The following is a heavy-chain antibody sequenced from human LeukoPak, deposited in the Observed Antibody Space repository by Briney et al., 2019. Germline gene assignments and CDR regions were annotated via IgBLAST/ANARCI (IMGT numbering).Heavy chain of an antibody. D-gene: IGHD3-10*01. CDR3: ARDEGSGVAFDY. Sequence: SETLSLTCTVSGGSISSSSYYWGWIRQPPGKGLEWIGSIYYSGSTYYNPSLKSRVTISVDTSKNQFSLKLSSVTAADTAVYYCARDEGSGVAFDYWGQGTLVTVSS. CDR2: IYYSGST. CDR1: GGSISSSSYY. J-gene: IGHJ4*02. V-gene: IGHV4-39*07.